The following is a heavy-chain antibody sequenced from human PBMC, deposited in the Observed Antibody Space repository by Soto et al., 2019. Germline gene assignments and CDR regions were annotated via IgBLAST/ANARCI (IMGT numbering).Heavy chain of an antibody. J-gene: IGHJ6*02. V-gene: IGHV4-34*01. CDR3: ARDYYYGMDV. Sequence: QVQLQQWGAGLLKPSETLSLTCAVYGGSFSGYYWSWIRQPPGKGLEWIGEINHSGSTNYNPSLKSRVTISVDTSKNQFSLKLSSVTAADTAVYYCARDYYYGMDVWGQGTTVTVSS. CDR2: INHSGST. CDR1: GGSFSGYY.